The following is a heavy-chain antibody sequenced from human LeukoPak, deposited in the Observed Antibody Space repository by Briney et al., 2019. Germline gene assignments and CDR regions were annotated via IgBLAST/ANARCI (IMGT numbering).Heavy chain of an antibody. CDR1: GLTFSSYG. Sequence: GGSLRLSCAASGLTFSSYGMHWVRQAPGKGLEWVAVISYDGTIRNYADSVKGRFTISRDNSKNTLYLQMNSLTAEDTALYYCAKGSGINHYHWIDPWGQGTLVTVSS. CDR3: AKGSGINHYHWIDP. V-gene: IGHV3-30*18. CDR2: ISYDGTIR. D-gene: IGHD1-14*01. J-gene: IGHJ5*02.